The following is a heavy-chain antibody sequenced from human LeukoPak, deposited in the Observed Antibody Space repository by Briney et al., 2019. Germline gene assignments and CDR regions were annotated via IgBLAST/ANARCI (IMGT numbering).Heavy chain of an antibody. D-gene: IGHD2-15*01. Sequence: GGSLRLSCAASGFTFSSYSMNWVRQAPGKGLEWVSSISSSSSYIYYADSVKGRFTISRDNAKNSLYLQMNSLRAEDTAVYYCARDSLAAGKVDYWGQGTLVTVSS. CDR3: ARDSLAAGKVDY. J-gene: IGHJ4*02. CDR2: ISSSSSYI. CDR1: GFTFSSYS. V-gene: IGHV3-21*01.